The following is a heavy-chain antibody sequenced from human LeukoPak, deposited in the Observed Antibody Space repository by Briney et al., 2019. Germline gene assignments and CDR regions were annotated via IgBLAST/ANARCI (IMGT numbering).Heavy chain of an antibody. D-gene: IGHD1-1*01. CDR3: ATPPWPGTTFSSLTDDY. CDR2: IYYTGTT. CDR1: GVSIISTSYY. J-gene: IGHJ4*02. V-gene: IGHV4-39*01. Sequence: PSETLSLTCTVLGVSIISTSYYWGWIRQPPGKGLEWIGNIYYTGTTYSNPSLKSRLTISVDTSKNQFSLRLSSVTAADTAAYYCATPPWPGTTFSSLTDDYWGQGILVTVSS.